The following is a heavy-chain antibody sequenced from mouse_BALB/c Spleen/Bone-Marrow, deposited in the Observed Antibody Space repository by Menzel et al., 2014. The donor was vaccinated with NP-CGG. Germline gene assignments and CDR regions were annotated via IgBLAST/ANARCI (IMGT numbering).Heavy chain of an antibody. Sequence: EVQLQQSGAELVKSGASVKLSCTASGFNIKDTYMHWVKQRPEQGLEWIGRIDPANGNTKYDPKFQGKATITADTSSNTAYLQLSSLTSEDTAVYYCARYYYGTLLDYWSQGTTLTVSS. CDR1: GFNIKDTY. D-gene: IGHD1-1*01. J-gene: IGHJ2*01. V-gene: IGHV14-3*02. CDR3: ARYYYGTLLDY. CDR2: IDPANGNT.